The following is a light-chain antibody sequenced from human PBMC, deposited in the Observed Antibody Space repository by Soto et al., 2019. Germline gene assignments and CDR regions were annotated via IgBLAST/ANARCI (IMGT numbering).Light chain of an antibody. CDR1: SNDIGTYDY. V-gene: IGLV2-14*03. CDR3: CSYTGISTLYV. Sequence: QSVLTQPASVSGSLGQSITISCTGTSNDIGTYDYVSWYQQHPGKVPKLMIFDVSNRPSGVSNRFSGSKSGNTASLTISGLQAEDEADYYCCSYTGISTLYVFGSGTKVTVL. CDR2: DVS. J-gene: IGLJ1*01.